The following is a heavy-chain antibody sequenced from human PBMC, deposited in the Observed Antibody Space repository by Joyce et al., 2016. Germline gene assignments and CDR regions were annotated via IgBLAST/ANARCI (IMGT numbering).Heavy chain of an antibody. Sequence: EGQLVESGGGLVKPGGSLRLSCAASGFTFSPAWMSWVRQAPGKGLGWVARIKSDTSGGTTDYTAPVKGRFAISRDDSKNTVYLQMNSLKTEDTGIYYCTADDSTRGGFELDYWGQGTLVTVSS. CDR3: TADDSTRGGFELDY. CDR2: IKSDTSGGTT. V-gene: IGHV3-15*01. J-gene: IGHJ4*02. D-gene: IGHD1-1*01. CDR1: GFTFSPAW.